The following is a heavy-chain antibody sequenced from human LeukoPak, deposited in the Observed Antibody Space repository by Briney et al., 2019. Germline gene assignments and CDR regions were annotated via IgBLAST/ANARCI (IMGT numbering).Heavy chain of an antibody. CDR2: INPNSGGT. V-gene: IGHV1-2*04. CDR1: GYTFTGYY. CDR3: ARVASGSYYNFDY. J-gene: IGHJ4*02. Sequence: ASVKVSCKASGYTFTGYYMHWVRQAPGQGLEWMGWINPNSGGTNYAQKFQGWVTMTRDTSISTAYMELGRLRSDDTAVYYCARVASGSYYNFDYWGQGTLVTVSS. D-gene: IGHD3-10*01.